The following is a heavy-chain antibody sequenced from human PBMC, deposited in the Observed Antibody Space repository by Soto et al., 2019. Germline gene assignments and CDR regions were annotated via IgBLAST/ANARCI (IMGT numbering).Heavy chain of an antibody. Sequence: ASVKVSCKASGYTFTSYAMHWVRQAPGQRLEWMGWINAGNGNTKYSQKFQGRVTITRDTSASTAYMELSSLRSEDTAVYYCARDLQYSGYDNYFDYWGQGTLVTVSS. CDR3: ARDLQYSGYDNYFDY. D-gene: IGHD5-12*01. V-gene: IGHV1-3*01. CDR2: INAGNGNT. CDR1: GYTFTSYA. J-gene: IGHJ4*02.